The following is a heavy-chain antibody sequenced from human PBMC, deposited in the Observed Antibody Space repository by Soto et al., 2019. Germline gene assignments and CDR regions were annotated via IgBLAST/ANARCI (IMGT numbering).Heavy chain of an antibody. Sequence: QVVLQQSGAEMKKPGASLNISCKVYGYTFRRYAINWVRQVPGQRLEWMGWINAGDGGTIYSQKFKGRVVIVRETSTHTANMELSGLRGEDTPIYYCARTPPYSGGTPRTYSLDYWGQGSLITVSS. D-gene: IGHD1-26*01. CDR2: INAGDGGT. J-gene: IGHJ4*02. CDR3: ARTPPYSGGTPRTYSLDY. CDR1: GYTFRRYA. V-gene: IGHV1-3*01.